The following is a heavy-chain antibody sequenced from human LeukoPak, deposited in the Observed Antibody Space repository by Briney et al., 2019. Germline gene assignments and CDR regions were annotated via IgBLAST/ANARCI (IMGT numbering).Heavy chain of an antibody. Sequence: GGSLRLPCSASGFTLSTYWMSWVRQAPGKGLEWVANIEQDGSEKYYVDSVKGRFTISRDNAKNLLYLQMNTLRAEDTAVYYCARVRGDTGGNSDYWGQGTLVTVSS. CDR3: ARVRGDTGGNSDY. D-gene: IGHD4-23*01. CDR1: GFTLSTYW. V-gene: IGHV3-7*05. CDR2: IEQDGSEK. J-gene: IGHJ4*02.